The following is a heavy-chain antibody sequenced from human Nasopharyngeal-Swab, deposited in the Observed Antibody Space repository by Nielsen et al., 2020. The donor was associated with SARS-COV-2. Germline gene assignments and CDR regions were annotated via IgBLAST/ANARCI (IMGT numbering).Heavy chain of an antibody. Sequence: SVKVSCKASGGTFRTYAISWVRQAPGQGLEWMGGIIPIFGTANYAQKFQGRVTITADSSPSTAYMELSSLRSEDTAVYYCARGVVSGSYGSLTDAFEIWGQETMVTVSS. V-gene: IGHV1-69*06. D-gene: IGHD1-26*01. CDR1: GGTFRTYA. CDR3: ARGVVSGSYGSLTDAFEI. J-gene: IGHJ3*02. CDR2: IIPIFGTA.